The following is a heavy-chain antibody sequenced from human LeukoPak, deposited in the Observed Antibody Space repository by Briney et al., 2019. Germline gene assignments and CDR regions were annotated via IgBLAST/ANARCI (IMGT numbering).Heavy chain of an antibody. Sequence: GASVKVSCKASGYTFTSYGISWVRQAPGQGLEWMGWISAYNGNTNYAQKLQGRVTMTTDTSTSTAYMELRSLRPDDTAVYYCARDYLPDTAMVNYYYGMDVWGKGTTVTVSS. V-gene: IGHV1-18*04. CDR3: ARDYLPDTAMVNYYYGMDV. D-gene: IGHD5-18*01. J-gene: IGHJ6*04. CDR2: ISAYNGNT. CDR1: GYTFTSYG.